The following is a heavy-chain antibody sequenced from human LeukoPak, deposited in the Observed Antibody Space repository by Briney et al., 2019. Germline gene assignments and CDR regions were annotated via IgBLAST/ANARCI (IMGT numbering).Heavy chain of an antibody. J-gene: IGHJ6*03. V-gene: IGHV3-23*01. D-gene: IGHD6-13*01. CDR2: ISGSGGST. Sequence: PGGSLRLSCAASGFTFSSYAMSWVRQAPGKGLEWVSAISGSGGSTYYADSVKGRFTISRDNSKSTLYLQMNSLRAEDTAVYYCAKDGHSSSWYGWDYYYYYMDVWGKGTTVTVSS. CDR1: GFTFSSYA. CDR3: AKDGHSSSWYGWDYYYYYMDV.